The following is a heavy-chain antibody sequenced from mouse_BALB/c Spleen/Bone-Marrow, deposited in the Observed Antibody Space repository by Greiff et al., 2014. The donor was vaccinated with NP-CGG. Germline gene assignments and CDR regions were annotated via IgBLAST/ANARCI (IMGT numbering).Heavy chain of an antibody. Sequence: VQLQQSGAELVRPGASVTLSCKASGYTFTDYEIHWVKQTPVHGLEWIGAIDPETGGNAYNQKFKGKATLTADKSSSTAYMELRSLTSEDSAVYYCTRNWDDYFDYWGHGTTLTVSS. CDR2: IDPETGGN. CDR3: TRNWDDYFDY. CDR1: GYTFTDYE. D-gene: IGHD4-1*01. J-gene: IGHJ2*01. V-gene: IGHV1-15*01.